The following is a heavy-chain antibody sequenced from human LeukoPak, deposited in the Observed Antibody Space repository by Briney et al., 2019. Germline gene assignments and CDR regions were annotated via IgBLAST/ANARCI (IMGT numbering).Heavy chain of an antibody. CDR1: GGTFSSYA. V-gene: IGHV1-69*13. Sequence: SVKVSCKASGGTFSSYAISWVRQAPGQGLEWMGGIIPIFGTANYAQKFQGRVTITADESTSTAYMELSSLRSEDTAVYYCARDLYARAYCGGDCYSNNWFDPWGQGTLVTVPS. CDR3: ARDLYARAYCGGDCYSNNWFDP. CDR2: IIPIFGTA. D-gene: IGHD2-21*02. J-gene: IGHJ5*02.